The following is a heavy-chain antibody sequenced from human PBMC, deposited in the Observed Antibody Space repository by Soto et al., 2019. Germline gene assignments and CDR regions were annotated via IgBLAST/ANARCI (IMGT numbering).Heavy chain of an antibody. CDR2: INSAGSAS. CDR3: ATGGYSYGWGY. D-gene: IGHD5-18*01. CDR1: GFTFNSYW. Sequence: EVQLVESGGGLVQPGGSLRLSCFGSGFTFNSYWMHWVRQAPGKGLVWVSRINSAGSASSYADSVKGRFTVSRDNAKNTLYLQMNSLSAEDTAVYYCATGGYSYGWGYWGKGTLVTVSS. J-gene: IGHJ4*02. V-gene: IGHV3-74*01.